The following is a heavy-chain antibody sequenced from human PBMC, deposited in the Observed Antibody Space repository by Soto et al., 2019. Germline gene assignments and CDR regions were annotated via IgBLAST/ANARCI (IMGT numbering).Heavy chain of an antibody. D-gene: IGHD3-10*01. V-gene: IGHV3-30*18. CDR3: AKDRRVRSAAFQH. CDR2: ISYDGSNK. J-gene: IGHJ1*01. CDR1: GFTFSSYG. Sequence: PGGSLRLSCAASGFTFSSYGMHWVRQAPGKGLEWVAVISYDGSNKYYADSVKGRFTISRDNSKNTLYLQMNSLRAEDTAVYYCAKDRRVRSAAFQHWGQGTMGTVSS.